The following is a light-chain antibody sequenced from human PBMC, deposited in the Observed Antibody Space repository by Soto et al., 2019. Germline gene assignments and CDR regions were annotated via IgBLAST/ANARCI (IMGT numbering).Light chain of an antibody. Sequence: DIQMTQSPSSLSASVGDRITITCQASQEISNRLNWYHQKPGKAPNLLIYDASNLAAGVPSGFSGSGSGTHFTFTISSLQPEDIGTYYCQNCFTVPYTFGQGTKLEIK. J-gene: IGKJ2*01. CDR1: QEISNR. CDR2: DAS. CDR3: QNCFTVPYT. V-gene: IGKV1-33*01.